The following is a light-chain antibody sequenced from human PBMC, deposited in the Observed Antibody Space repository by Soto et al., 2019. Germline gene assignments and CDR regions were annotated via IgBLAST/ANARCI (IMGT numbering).Light chain of an antibody. Sequence: EVVLTQSPGTLSLSPGERATLSCRASQSVSSSYLAGYQQKPGQAPRLLIYGPSSRATAIPDRFSGSGSGTDFTLTISRLEPEDFPVYYCQQYGSSSLHTFGQGTKLEIK. CDR2: GPS. CDR3: QQYGSSSLHT. CDR1: QSVSSSY. J-gene: IGKJ2*01. V-gene: IGKV3-20*01.